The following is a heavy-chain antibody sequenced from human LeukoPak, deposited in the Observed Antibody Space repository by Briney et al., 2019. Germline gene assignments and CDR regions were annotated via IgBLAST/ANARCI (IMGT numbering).Heavy chain of an antibody. V-gene: IGHV4-59*01. CDR3: AKRHSYSNYVWFDP. CDR1: GGSISSYY. J-gene: IGHJ5*02. CDR2: IYYSGST. D-gene: IGHD4-11*01. Sequence: SSETLSLTCTVSGGSISSYYWSWIPQPPGKGLEWIGYIYYSGSTNYNPSLKSRVTISVDTSKNQFSLKLSSVTAADTAVYYCAKRHSYSNYVWFDPWGQGTLVTVSS.